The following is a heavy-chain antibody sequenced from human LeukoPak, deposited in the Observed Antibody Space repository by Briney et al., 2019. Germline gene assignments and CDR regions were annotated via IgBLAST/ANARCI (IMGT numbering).Heavy chain of an antibody. CDR3: ARDGRYSYGPA. D-gene: IGHD5-18*01. V-gene: IGHV3-74*01. CDR1: GFTFSSYW. CDR2: INSDGSST. J-gene: IGHJ5*02. Sequence: GGSLRLSCAASGFTFSSYWMYWVRQAPGKGLVWVSRINSDGSSTSYADSVKGRFTISRDNAKNTLYLQMNSLRAEDTAVYYCARDGRYSYGPAWGQGTLVTVSS.